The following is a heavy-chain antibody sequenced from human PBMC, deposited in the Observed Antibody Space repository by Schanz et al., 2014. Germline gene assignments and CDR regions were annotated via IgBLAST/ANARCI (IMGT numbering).Heavy chain of an antibody. CDR1: GFTFDNYA. CDR2: IIWNSGII. Sequence: VQLVESGGGVVQPGGSLRLSCAASGFTFDNYAMHWVRQAPGKGLEWVSGIIWNSGIIGYADSVRGRFTVSRDNGKKSLYLQMNSLRAEDTAFYYCVKAECSGGSCYQFDYWGQGTLVTVSS. D-gene: IGHD2-15*01. J-gene: IGHJ4*02. V-gene: IGHV3-9*01. CDR3: VKAECSGGSCYQFDY.